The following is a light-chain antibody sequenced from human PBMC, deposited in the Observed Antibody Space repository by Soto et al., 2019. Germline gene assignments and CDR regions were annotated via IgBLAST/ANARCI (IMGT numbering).Light chain of an antibody. CDR1: SSDVGGYNY. V-gene: IGLV2-14*01. CDR3: SSYTSSSTLVV. J-gene: IGLJ2*01. CDR2: DVS. Sequence: QSALTQPASVSGSRGQSITISCTGTSSDVGGYNYVSWYQQHPGKAPKLMIYDVSNRPSGVSNRFSDSKSGNTASLTISGLQAEDEADYFCSSYTSSSTLVVFGGGTKLTVL.